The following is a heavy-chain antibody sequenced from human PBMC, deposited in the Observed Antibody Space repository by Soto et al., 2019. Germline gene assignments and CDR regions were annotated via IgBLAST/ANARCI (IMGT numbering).Heavy chain of an antibody. D-gene: IGHD5-12*01. V-gene: IGHV4-59*08. CDR3: ARHLGTSDGYSGYDDAFDI. CDR2: IYYSGST. J-gene: IGHJ3*02. CDR1: GGSISSYY. Sequence: SETLSLTCTVSGGSISSYYWSWIRQPPGKGLEWIGYIYYSGSTNYNPSLKSRVTISVDTSKNQFSLKLSSVTAADTAVYYCARHLGTSDGYSGYDDAFDIWGQGTMVTVSS.